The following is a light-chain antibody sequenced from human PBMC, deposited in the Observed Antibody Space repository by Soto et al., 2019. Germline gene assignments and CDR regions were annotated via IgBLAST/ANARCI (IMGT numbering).Light chain of an antibody. CDR1: QSVINH. J-gene: IGKJ1*01. V-gene: IGKV3-11*01. CDR2: ETS. CDR3: QQRRSWPPT. Sequence: EIVLTQSPATLSMSPGERATLSCRASQSVINHLAWYQQKPGQAPRLLIYETSNRATGIPARFSGSGSGTDFILTISSLEPEDFAVYYCQQRRSWPPTVGRGTKVVIK.